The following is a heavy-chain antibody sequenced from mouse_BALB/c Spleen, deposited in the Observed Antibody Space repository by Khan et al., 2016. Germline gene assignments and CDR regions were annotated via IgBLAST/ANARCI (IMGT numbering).Heavy chain of an antibody. CDR3: SRGHGTPAY. J-gene: IGHJ3*01. Sequence: QIQLVQSGPELKKPGETVKISCKASGYTFTNYGMNWVKQAPGKGLKWMGWIYTYTGKPTYADDFKGRFALSSETSASPAYLQINHLKNEDTTTYFWSRGHGTPAYWGQGTLVTVSA. CDR1: GYTFTNYG. CDR2: IYTYTGKP. V-gene: IGHV9-3-1*01. D-gene: IGHD2-1*01.